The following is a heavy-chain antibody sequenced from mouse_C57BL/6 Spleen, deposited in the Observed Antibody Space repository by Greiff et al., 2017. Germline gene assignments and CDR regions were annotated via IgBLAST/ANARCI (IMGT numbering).Heavy chain of an antibody. J-gene: IGHJ2*01. CDR3: AMSGSSFDY. CDR2: IVPSDSYT. Sequence: QVQLQQPGAELVMPGASVKLSCKASGYTFTSYWMHWVKQRPGQGLEWIGEIVPSDSYTNYNQKFKGKSTLTVDKSSSTAYMQLSSLTSEDSAVYYCAMSGSSFDYWGQGTTLTVSS. V-gene: IGHV1-69*01. CDR1: GYTFTSYW. D-gene: IGHD1-1*01.